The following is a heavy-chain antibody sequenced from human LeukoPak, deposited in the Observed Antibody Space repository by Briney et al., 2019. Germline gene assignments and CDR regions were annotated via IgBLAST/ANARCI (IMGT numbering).Heavy chain of an antibody. CDR2: IYTSGST. CDR1: GGSISSYY. V-gene: IGHV4-4*07. CDR3: ARHAHSGYSGYENAFDI. J-gene: IGHJ3*02. Sequence: PSETLSLTCTVSGGSISSYYWSWIRQPAGKGLEWIGRIYTSGSTYYNPSLKSRVTISVDTSNNQFSLKLSSVTATDTAVYYCARHAHSGYSGYENAFDIWGQGTMVTVSS. D-gene: IGHD5-12*01.